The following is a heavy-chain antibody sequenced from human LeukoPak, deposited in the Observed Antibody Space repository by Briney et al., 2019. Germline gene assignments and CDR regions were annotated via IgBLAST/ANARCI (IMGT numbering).Heavy chain of an antibody. CDR2: IYYSGST. CDR3: ARWVYDILTGYAWFDP. CDR1: GGSISSSSYY. D-gene: IGHD3-9*01. J-gene: IGHJ5*02. Sequence: SETLSLTCTVSGGSISSSSYYWGWIRQPPGKGLEWVGSIYYSGSTYYNPSLKSLVTISIDTSKNQFSLKLSSVTAADTAVYYCARWVYDILTGYAWFDPWGQGTLVTVSS. V-gene: IGHV4-39*01.